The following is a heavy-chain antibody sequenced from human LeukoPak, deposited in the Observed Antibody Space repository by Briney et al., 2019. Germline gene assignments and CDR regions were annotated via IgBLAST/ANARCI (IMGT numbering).Heavy chain of an antibody. Sequence: PGGSLRLSCAASGFTFGDYYMSWIRQAPGKGLEWVSYIDSSGGTVNFADSVKGRFTVSRDNAQNSLYLQMNSLRGDDTAVYYCARDAGSSAWSGGFDYWGQGALVTVSS. D-gene: IGHD6-19*01. J-gene: IGHJ4*02. CDR3: ARDAGSSAWSGGFDY. CDR2: IDSSGGTV. CDR1: GFTFGDYY. V-gene: IGHV3-11*04.